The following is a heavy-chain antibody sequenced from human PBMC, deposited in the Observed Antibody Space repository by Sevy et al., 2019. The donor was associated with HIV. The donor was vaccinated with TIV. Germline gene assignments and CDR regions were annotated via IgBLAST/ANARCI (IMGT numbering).Heavy chain of an antibody. CDR2: IYYSGMT. Sequence: SETLSLTCTVSGVSISGYYWSRIRQSPGKGLEWIGYIYYSGMTNYNPSLKSRVTISDDTSKNQFSLKLNSVTAADTAVYYCARAAAEYYYGMDVWGQGTKVTVSS. CDR1: GVSISGYY. CDR3: ARAAAEYYYGMDV. J-gene: IGHJ6*02. D-gene: IGHD6-25*01. V-gene: IGHV4-59*01.